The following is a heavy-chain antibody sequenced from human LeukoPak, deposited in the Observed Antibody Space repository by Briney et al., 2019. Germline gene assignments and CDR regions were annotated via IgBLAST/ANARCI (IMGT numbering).Heavy chain of an antibody. CDR3: ARTRSGNYFQIDY. CDR2: ISTSSSTI. CDR1: GFTFSTYS. D-gene: IGHD1-26*01. J-gene: IGHJ4*02. V-gene: IGHV3-48*01. Sequence: GGSLRLPCAASGFTFSTYSMNWVRQAPGKGLEWVSYISTSSSTIYYADSVKGRFTISRDNAKNSLYLQMNSLRAEDTAVYYCARTRSGNYFQIDYWGQGTLVTVSS.